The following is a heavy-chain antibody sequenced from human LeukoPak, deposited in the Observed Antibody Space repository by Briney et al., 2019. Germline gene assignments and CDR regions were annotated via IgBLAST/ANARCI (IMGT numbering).Heavy chain of an antibody. CDR1: GGSFSGYY. V-gene: IGHV4-34*01. CDR3: ARILVLGSTSLKYYYGMDV. Sequence: PSETLSLTCAVYGGSFSGYYWSWIRQPPGKGLEWIGEINHSGSTNYNPSLKSRVTISVDTSKNQFSLKLSSVTAADTAVYYCARILVLGSTSLKYYYGMDVWGQGTTVTVSS. D-gene: IGHD2-2*01. CDR2: INHSGST. J-gene: IGHJ6*02.